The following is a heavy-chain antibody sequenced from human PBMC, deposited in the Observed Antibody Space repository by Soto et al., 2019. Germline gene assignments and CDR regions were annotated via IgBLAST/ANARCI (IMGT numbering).Heavy chain of an antibody. V-gene: IGHV3-7*05. D-gene: IGHD2-15*01. J-gene: IGHJ5*02. CDR1: GFTFSSYW. CDR2: IKQDGSEK. Sequence: EVQLVESGGGLVQPGGSLRLSCAASGFTFSSYWMSWVRQAPGKGLEWVANIKQDGSEKYYVDSVKGRFTISRDNAKNSLYLQMNSLRAEDTAVYYCARARSDYCSGGSCPWFDPWGQGTLVTVSS. CDR3: ARARSDYCSGGSCPWFDP.